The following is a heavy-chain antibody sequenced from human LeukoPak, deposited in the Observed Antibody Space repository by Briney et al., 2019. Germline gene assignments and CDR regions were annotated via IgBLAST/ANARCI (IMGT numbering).Heavy chain of an antibody. CDR3: ARDLEDFDSPANDY. D-gene: IGHD2-15*01. V-gene: IGHV4-4*07. CDR1: GDSISGYY. Sequence: PSETLSLTCTVSGDSISGYYWAWIRQPAGKGLEWIGHIYAPGSSNYSPSFKSRVTMPIDMSNNQFSLRLNSVTAADTAMYYCARDLEDFDSPANDYWGQGTHVIVSP. CDR2: IYAPGSS. J-gene: IGHJ4*02.